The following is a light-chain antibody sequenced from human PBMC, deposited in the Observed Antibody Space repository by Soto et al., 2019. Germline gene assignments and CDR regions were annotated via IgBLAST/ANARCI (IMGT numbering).Light chain of an antibody. CDR1: SGHSSYA. V-gene: IGLV4-69*01. CDR2: LNSDGSH. J-gene: IGLJ3*02. Sequence: QSVLTQSPSASASLGASVKLACTLSSGHSSYAIAWHQQQPEKGPRYLMKLNSDGSHSKWDGIPDRFSGSSSGAERYLTISSLQSEDEADYYCQTWGTGIRVFGGGTKVTVL. CDR3: QTWGTGIRV.